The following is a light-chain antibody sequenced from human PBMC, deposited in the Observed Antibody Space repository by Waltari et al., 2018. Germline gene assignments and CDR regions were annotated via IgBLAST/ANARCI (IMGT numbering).Light chain of an antibody. CDR2: DVS. CDR3: QQRSGWPPAIT. Sequence: EIVLTQSPVTLSLSPGERATLSCRASQSVSDYLAWFRQKPGQAPRLLIYDVSNRAPDIPARFSGSGSETDFTLTISSLEPDDFGIYYCQQRSGWPPAITFGQGTRLEIK. J-gene: IGKJ5*01. V-gene: IGKV3-11*01. CDR1: QSVSDY.